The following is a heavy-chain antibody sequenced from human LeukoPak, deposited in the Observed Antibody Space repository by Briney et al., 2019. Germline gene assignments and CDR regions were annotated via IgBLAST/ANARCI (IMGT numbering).Heavy chain of an antibody. CDR3: AKALVLTVAGTYYVDH. Sequence: RGALRLSCAASAFTFSNYGMHWVRQAPGKGLEWVAFIRFDESRTFYGDSVKGRFIISRDNSENTLFLHMHSLRPEDTAVYYCAKALVLTVAGTYYVDHWGQGTLVTVSS. V-gene: IGHV3-30*02. J-gene: IGHJ4*02. CDR1: AFTFSNYG. CDR2: IRFDESRT. D-gene: IGHD6-19*01.